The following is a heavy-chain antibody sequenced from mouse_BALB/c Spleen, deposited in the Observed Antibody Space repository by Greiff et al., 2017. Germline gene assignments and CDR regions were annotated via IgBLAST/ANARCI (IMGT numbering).Heavy chain of an antibody. D-gene: IGHD1-2*01. CDR3: ARETTAGAWFAY. V-gene: IGHV1S137*01. CDR1: GYTFTDYA. CDR2: ISTYYGDA. Sequence: QVQLQQSGAELVRPGVSVKISCKGSGYTFTDYAMHWVKQSHAKSLEWIGVISTYYGDASYNQKFKGKATMTVDKSSSTAYMELARLTSEDSAIYYCARETTAGAWFAYWGQGTLVTVSA. J-gene: IGHJ3*01.